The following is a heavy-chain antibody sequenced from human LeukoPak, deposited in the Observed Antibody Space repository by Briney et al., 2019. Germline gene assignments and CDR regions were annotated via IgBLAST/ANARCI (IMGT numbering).Heavy chain of an antibody. Sequence: GGSLRLSCAVSGFTVSTNYMNWVRQAPGKGLEWFSVIYGGGSAYYADSVKGRFTISRDNSKNTLYLQMNSLRPEDTAVYYCARDGGGSSGWYYWFDTWGQGTLVTVSS. D-gene: IGHD6-19*01. CDR1: GFTVSTNY. V-gene: IGHV3-66*01. CDR2: IYGGGSA. CDR3: ARDGGGSSGWYYWFDT. J-gene: IGHJ5*02.